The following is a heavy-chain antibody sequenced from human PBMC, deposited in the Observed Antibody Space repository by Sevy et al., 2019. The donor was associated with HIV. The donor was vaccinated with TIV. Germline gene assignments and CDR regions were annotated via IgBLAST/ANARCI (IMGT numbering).Heavy chain of an antibody. CDR3: ARVDIMVTTPYFDY. CDR1: GFTFSSYW. J-gene: IGHJ4*02. V-gene: IGHV3-7*01. Sequence: VGSLRLSCAASGFTFSSYWMSWVRQAPGKGLEWVANIKQDGSEKYYVDSVKGRFTISRDNAKNSLYLQMNSLRAEDTAVYYCARVDIMVTTPYFDYWGQGTLVTVSS. CDR2: IKQDGSEK. D-gene: IGHD2-2*03.